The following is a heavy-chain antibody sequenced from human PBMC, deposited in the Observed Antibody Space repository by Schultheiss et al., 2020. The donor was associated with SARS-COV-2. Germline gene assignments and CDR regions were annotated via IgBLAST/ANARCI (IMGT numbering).Heavy chain of an antibody. CDR1: GFSLSTSGMC. J-gene: IGHJ6*02. V-gene: IGHV2-5*08. Sequence: SGPTLVKPTQTLTLTCTFSGFSLSTSGMCVSWIRQPPGKALEWLALIYWDDDKRYSPSLKSRLTISKDTSKSQVVLTMTNMDPVDTATYYCARIRTYYDFWSGYSVEVHYYGMDVWGQGTTVTVSS. D-gene: IGHD3-3*01. CDR3: ARIRTYYDFWSGYSVEVHYYGMDV. CDR2: IYWDDDK.